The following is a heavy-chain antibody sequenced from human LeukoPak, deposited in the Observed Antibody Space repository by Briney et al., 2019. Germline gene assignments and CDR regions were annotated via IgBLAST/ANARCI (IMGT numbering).Heavy chain of an antibody. CDR2: IYHSGST. CDR3: ARYRLSFDAFDI. V-gene: IGHV4-38-2*02. CDR1: GYSISSGYY. D-gene: IGHD1-14*01. Sequence: SETLSLTCTVSGYSISSGYYWGWIRPPPGKGLEWIGIIYHSGSTYYNPSLKSRVTISVDTSKNQFPLKLSSVTAADTAVYYCARYRLSFDAFDIWGQGTMVTVSS. J-gene: IGHJ3*02.